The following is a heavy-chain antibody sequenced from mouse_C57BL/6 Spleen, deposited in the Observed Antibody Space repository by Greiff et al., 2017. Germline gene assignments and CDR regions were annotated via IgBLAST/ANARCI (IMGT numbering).Heavy chain of an antibody. D-gene: IGHD1-1*01. CDR2: IDPNSGGT. V-gene: IGHV1-72*01. Sequence: QVQLQQPGAELVKPGASVKLSCKASGYTFTSYWMHWVKQRPGRGLEWIGRIDPNSGGTTYNEKFKSKATLTVDKPSSTAYMQLSSLTSADSAVYYCARAYYGSYYFGYWGQGTTLTVSS. CDR3: ARAYYGSYYFGY. CDR1: GYTFTSYW. J-gene: IGHJ2*01.